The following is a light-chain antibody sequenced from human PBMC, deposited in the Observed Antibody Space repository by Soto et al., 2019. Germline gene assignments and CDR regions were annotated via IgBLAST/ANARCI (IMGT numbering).Light chain of an antibody. CDR3: AAWDDNLSGVV. V-gene: IGLV1-47*01. CDR1: SSNIGSNY. Sequence: QSVLTQPPSASGTPGQRVTLSCSGSSSNIGSNYGYWYQQLPGTAPKLLIYRNNQRPSGVPDRFSGSKSGTSASLAISGLRSEDEADYYCAAWDDNLSGVVFGGGTKLTVL. J-gene: IGLJ3*02. CDR2: RNN.